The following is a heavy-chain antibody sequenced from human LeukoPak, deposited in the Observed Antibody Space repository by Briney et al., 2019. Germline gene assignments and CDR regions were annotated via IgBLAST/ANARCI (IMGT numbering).Heavy chain of an antibody. Sequence: GGSLRLSCVASGFPFSSYWMTWVRQAPGKGLEWAANIRQDGSKKSYVDSVKGRFTISRDNAKNSLYLQMNSLRAEDTAIYYCTRVGYIDEGIDYWGQGTLVTVSS. J-gene: IGHJ4*02. CDR3: TRVGYIDEGIDY. V-gene: IGHV3-7*04. D-gene: IGHD5-24*01. CDR2: IRQDGSKK. CDR1: GFPFSSYW.